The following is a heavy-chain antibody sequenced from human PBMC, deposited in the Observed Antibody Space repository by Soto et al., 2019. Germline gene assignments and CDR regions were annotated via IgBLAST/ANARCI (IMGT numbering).Heavy chain of an antibody. J-gene: IGHJ6*02. CDR3: TKASSDRHHMDV. V-gene: IGHV3-23*01. Sequence: GGSLRLSCAASGFTFSNFVMRWVRQTPGKGLEWVSTITETGGDTYYTDSVKGRFTVSRDTSKNTLYLQMTSLRAEDTALYYCTKASSDRHHMDVWGQGTTVTVSS. CDR1: GFTFSNFV. CDR2: ITETGGDT.